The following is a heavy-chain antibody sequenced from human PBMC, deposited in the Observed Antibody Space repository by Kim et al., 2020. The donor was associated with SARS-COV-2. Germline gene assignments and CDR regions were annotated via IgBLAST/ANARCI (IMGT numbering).Heavy chain of an antibody. CDR1: GFTFSDYY. Sequence: GGSLRLSCAASGFTFSDYYMSWIRQAPGKGLEWVSYISSSSSYTNSADSVKGRFTISRDNAKNSLYLQMNSLRAEDTAVYYCARLDCSSTSCYYYYGMDVWGQGTTVTVSS. J-gene: IGHJ6*02. D-gene: IGHD2-2*01. CDR3: ARLDCSSTSCYYYYGMDV. V-gene: IGHV3-11*06. CDR2: ISSSSSYT.